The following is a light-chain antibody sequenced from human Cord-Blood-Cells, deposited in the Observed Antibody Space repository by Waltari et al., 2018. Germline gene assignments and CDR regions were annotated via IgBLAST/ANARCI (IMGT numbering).Light chain of an antibody. CDR2: DAS. CDR3: QQYNSYSPIT. V-gene: IGKV1-5*01. J-gene: IGKJ5*01. Sequence: DIQMTQSPSTLSASVGDRVTITCRASQSISSWLAWYQQKPGQAPKLLIYDASSLESGVPSRFSGSGSGTEFTLTISSLQPDDFATYYCQQYNSYSPITYGQVTRLEIK. CDR1: QSISSW.